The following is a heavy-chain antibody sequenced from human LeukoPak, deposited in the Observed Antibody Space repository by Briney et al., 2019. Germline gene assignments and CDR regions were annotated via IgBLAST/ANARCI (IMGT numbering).Heavy chain of an antibody. J-gene: IGHJ4*02. Sequence: WASVKVSCKASAYTFTGHYIHWARQAPGQGLEWMGWISAYNGNTNYAQKLQGRVTMTTDTSTSTAYMGLRSLRSDDTAVYYCARGELGDFGLWHFDYWGQGTLVTVSS. CDR3: ARGELGDFGLWHFDY. D-gene: IGHD3-10*01. CDR2: ISAYNGNT. CDR1: AYTFTGHY. V-gene: IGHV1-18*04.